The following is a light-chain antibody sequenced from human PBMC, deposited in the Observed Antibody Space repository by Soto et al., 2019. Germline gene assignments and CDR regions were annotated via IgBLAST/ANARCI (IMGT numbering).Light chain of an antibody. J-gene: IGLJ1*01. CDR2: EVN. CDR1: TGDIGNYNF. Sequence: QSALTQPPSASGSPGQSVAISCTGTTGDIGNYNFVSWYQQHPGKVPKLLIFEVNKRPSGVPDRFSGSKSGNTASLTVSGLHAEDEADYYCSSHGGNSPYVFGTGTKLTVL. CDR3: SSHGGNSPYV. V-gene: IGLV2-8*01.